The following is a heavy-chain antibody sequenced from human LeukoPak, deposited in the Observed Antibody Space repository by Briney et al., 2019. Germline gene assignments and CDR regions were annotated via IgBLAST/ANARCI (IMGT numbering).Heavy chain of an antibody. Sequence: PSETLSLTCAVSGGSFTGSFSTYYWSWIRQPPGKGLEWIGEINHSGSTTYNPSLKSRVTISIDTSKNHFSLKLSPVTAADTAMYYCARNGWYSVDYWGQGTQAIVSS. CDR1: GGSFTGSFSTYY. CDR3: ARNGWYSVDY. CDR2: INHSGST. D-gene: IGHD6-19*01. J-gene: IGHJ4*02. V-gene: IGHV4-34*01.